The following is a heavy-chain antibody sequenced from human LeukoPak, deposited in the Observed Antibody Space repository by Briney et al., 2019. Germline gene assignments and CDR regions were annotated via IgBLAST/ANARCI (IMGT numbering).Heavy chain of an antibody. V-gene: IGHV4-39*07. D-gene: IGHD1-26*01. J-gene: IGHJ4*02. Sequence: PSETLSLTCTVSGGSISSGGYYWSWIRQPPGKGLEWIGSIYYSGSTHYNPSLKSRVTISVDTSKNQFSLKLSSVTAADTAVYYCARRDRLGHFDYWGQGTLVTVSS. CDR3: ARRDRLGHFDY. CDR1: GGSISSGGYY. CDR2: IYYSGST.